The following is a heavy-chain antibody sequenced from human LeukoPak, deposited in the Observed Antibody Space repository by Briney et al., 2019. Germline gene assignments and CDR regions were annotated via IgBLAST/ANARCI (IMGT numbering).Heavy chain of an antibody. CDR2: ISSSGSTT. CDR1: GFTFSSYS. Sequence: GGSLRLSCAASGFTFSSYSMNWVRQAPGKGLEWVSYISSSGSTTYYADSVKGRFTISRDNSKNTLYLQMNSLRAEDTAVYYCARMVIVGATQFDYWGQGTLVTVSS. CDR3: ARMVIVGATQFDY. V-gene: IGHV3-48*01. J-gene: IGHJ4*02. D-gene: IGHD1-26*01.